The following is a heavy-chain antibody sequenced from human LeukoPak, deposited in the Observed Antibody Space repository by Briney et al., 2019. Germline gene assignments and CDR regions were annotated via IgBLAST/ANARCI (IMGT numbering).Heavy chain of an antibody. CDR3: ARETYCSGGSCYKGNAFDI. CDR1: GFTFSSYT. V-gene: IGHV3-21*01. J-gene: IGHJ3*02. D-gene: IGHD2-15*01. Sequence: GGSLRLSCAASGFTFSSYTMNWVRQAPGKGLEWVSSISSSSSYIYYADSVKGRFTISRDNAKNSLYLQMNSLRADDTAVYYCARETYCSGGSCYKGNAFDIGGQGTMVTVSS. CDR2: ISSSSSYI.